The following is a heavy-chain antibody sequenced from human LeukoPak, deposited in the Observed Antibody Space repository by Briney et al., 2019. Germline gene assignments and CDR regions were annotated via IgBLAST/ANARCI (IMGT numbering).Heavy chain of an antibody. CDR1: GFSLSTSGMR. Sequence: SGPALVKPTQTLTLTCTFSGFSLSTSGMRVSRIRQPPGKALECLARIDWDDDKFYSTSLKTRLTISKDTSKNQVVLTMTNMDPVDTATYYCARIGTSSYHYYFDYWGQGTLVTVSS. V-gene: IGHV2-70*04. J-gene: IGHJ4*02. D-gene: IGHD3-22*01. CDR3: ARIGTSSYHYYFDY. CDR2: IDWDDDK.